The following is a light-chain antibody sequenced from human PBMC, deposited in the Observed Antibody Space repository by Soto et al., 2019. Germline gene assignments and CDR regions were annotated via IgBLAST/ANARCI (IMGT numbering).Light chain of an antibody. Sequence: QSVLTQPASVSGSPGQSITISCTGTSSDVGGYNYVSWYQQHPGKAPKLMICEVSNRPSGVSSRFSGSKSGNTASLTISGLQPEDETDYYCSSYTSTSTVIFGGGTKLTVL. CDR3: SSYTSTSTVI. CDR1: SSDVGGYNY. J-gene: IGLJ2*01. V-gene: IGLV2-14*01. CDR2: EVS.